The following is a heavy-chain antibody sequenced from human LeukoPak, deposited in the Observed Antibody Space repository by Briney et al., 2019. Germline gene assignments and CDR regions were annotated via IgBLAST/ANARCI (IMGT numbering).Heavy chain of an antibody. J-gene: IGHJ4*02. D-gene: IGHD2-15*01. Sequence: GSSVKVSCKASGGTFSSYAISWVRQAPGQGLEWMGGIIPIFGTANYAQKFQGRVTITADESTSTAYMELSSLRSEDTAVYYCARDRVGYCSGSSCSSAGGYWGQGTLVTVSS. CDR3: ARDRVGYCSGSSCSSAGGY. CDR2: IIPIFGTA. CDR1: GGTFSSYA. V-gene: IGHV1-69*01.